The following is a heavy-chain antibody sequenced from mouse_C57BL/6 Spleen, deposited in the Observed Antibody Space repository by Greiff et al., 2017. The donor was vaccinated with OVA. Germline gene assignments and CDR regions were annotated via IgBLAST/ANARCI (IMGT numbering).Heavy chain of an antibody. J-gene: IGHJ2*01. V-gene: IGHV1-7*01. CDR1: GYTFTSYW. CDR2: INPSSGYT. Sequence: VQLVESGAELAKPGASVKLSCKASGYTFTSYWMHWVKQRPGQGLEWIGYINPSSGYTKYNQKFKDKATLTADKSSSTAYMQLSSLTYEDSAVYYCAPGPSWEDFDYWGQGTTLTVSS. D-gene: IGHD4-1*01. CDR3: APGPSWEDFDY.